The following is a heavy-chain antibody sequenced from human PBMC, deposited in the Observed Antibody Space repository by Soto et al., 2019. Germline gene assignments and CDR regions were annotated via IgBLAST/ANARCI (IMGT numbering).Heavy chain of an antibody. Sequence: SETLSLTCTVSGGSFKSGSYSWSWIRQPPGKGLEWIGYVYHTGRTSYNPSPKSRVSISMDTSKNQFSLNLDSVTAADTAVYFCARDFAYFDSWGQGTLVTVSS. CDR1: GGSFKSGSYS. V-gene: IGHV4-61*01. J-gene: IGHJ4*02. CDR3: ARDFAYFDS. CDR2: VYHTGRT. D-gene: IGHD3-3*01.